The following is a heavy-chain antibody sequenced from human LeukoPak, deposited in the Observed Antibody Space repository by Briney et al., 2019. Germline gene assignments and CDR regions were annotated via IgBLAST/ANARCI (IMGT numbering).Heavy chain of an antibody. Sequence: PSETLSLTCTVSGGSISSYYWSWIRQPPRKGLEWIGYIYYSGSTNYNPSLKSRVTISVDTSKNQFSLKLRSVTAADTAVYYCARLAGYSSESWFDPWGQGTLVTVSS. V-gene: IGHV4-59*01. CDR2: IYYSGST. J-gene: IGHJ5*02. D-gene: IGHD3-9*01. CDR3: ARLAGYSSESWFDP. CDR1: GGSISSYY.